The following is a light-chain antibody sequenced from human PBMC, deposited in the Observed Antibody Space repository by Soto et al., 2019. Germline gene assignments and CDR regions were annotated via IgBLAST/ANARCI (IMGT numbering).Light chain of an antibody. Sequence: DIQMTQSPSSLSASVGDRVTITCRASQSISSYLNWYQQKPGKAPKLLIYAASSLQSRVPSRFSGSRSGTDFTLPISSLQPEDFATYYCQQSYSTPITFGQGTRLEIK. V-gene: IGKV1-39*01. CDR1: QSISSY. J-gene: IGKJ5*01. CDR3: QQSYSTPIT. CDR2: AAS.